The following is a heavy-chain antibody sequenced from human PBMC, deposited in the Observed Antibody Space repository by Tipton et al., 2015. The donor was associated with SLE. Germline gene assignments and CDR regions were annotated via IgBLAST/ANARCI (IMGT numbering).Heavy chain of an antibody. CDR2: INHGGST. D-gene: IGHD6-19*01. CDR1: GGSFSGYS. Sequence: TLSLTCAVYGGSFSGYSWSWIRQTPGKGLEWIGEINHGGSTNYNPSLKTRVTMSVDTSKKQFSLKLGSVTAADTAVYYCARGKGNSIGWGHYYFYGMDVWGQVTTVTVSS. V-gene: IGHV4-34*01. J-gene: IGHJ6*02. CDR3: ARGKGNSIGWGHYYFYGMDV.